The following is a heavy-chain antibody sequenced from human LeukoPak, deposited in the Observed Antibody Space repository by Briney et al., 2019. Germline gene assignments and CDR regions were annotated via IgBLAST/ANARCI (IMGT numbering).Heavy chain of an antibody. CDR1: GGSISSGSYY. V-gene: IGHV4-39*01. CDR3: ARLVVSSWYHEVLLGRDY. J-gene: IGHJ4*02. D-gene: IGHD6-13*01. Sequence: SETLSLTCTVSGGSISSGSYYWGWIRQPPGKGPEWLGSYKPSLKSRVTISVDTSKNQISLKLSSVTAADTAVYYCARLVVSSWYHEVLLGRDYWGQGTLVTVSS.